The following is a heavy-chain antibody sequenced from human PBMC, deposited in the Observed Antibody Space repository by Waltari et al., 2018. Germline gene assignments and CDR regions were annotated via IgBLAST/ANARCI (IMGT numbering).Heavy chain of an antibody. J-gene: IGHJ4*02. CDR1: GYSISSGYY. CDR3: APQLGSWTLLDY. D-gene: IGHD7-27*01. Sequence: QVQLQESGPGLVKPSETLSLTCAVSGYSISSGYYWGWIRQPPGKGLEWIGSIYHRGSTYCTPSLQRRVTISVDTSKNQFSLKLSSVTAADTAVYYCAPQLGSWTLLDYWGQGTLVTVSS. V-gene: IGHV4-38-2*01. CDR2: IYHRGST.